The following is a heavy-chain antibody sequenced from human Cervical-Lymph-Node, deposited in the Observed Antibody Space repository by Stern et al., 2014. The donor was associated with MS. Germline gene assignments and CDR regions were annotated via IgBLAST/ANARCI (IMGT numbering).Heavy chain of an antibody. CDR3: LRDGGDY. CDR1: GFTFSTHT. Sequence: VQLVESGGGLVKPGGSLRLSCAASGFTFSTHTVNWVRQAPGQGLAWVSSISSTSPYIHYAHSVKGRFTISRDNARNSLYLQMNSLRVDDTAVYYCLRDGGDYWGQGTLVTVSS. J-gene: IGHJ4*02. V-gene: IGHV3-21*01. D-gene: IGHD3-16*01. CDR2: ISSTSPYI.